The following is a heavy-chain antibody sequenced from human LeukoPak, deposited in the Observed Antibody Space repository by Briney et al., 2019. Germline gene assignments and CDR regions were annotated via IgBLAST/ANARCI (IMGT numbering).Heavy chain of an antibody. J-gene: IGHJ5*02. CDR3: ARGVSYGSGSYIGDP. V-gene: IGHV3-53*01. D-gene: IGHD3-10*01. Sequence: GGSLRLSCAASGFTVSSTYMSWVRQAPGKGLEWVSVIYSGGSTYYADSVKGRFTISRDNSKNTFYLQMNSLGAEDTAVYYCARGVSYGSGSYIGDPWGQGTLVTVPS. CDR2: IYSGGST. CDR1: GFTVSSTY.